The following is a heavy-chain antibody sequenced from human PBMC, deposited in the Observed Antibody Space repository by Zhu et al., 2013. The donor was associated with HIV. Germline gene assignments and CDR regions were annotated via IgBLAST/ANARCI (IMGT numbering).Heavy chain of an antibody. CDR3: ASLSGSGRSY. CDR1: GYTFTSYY. D-gene: IGHD3-10*01. J-gene: IGHJ4*02. CDR2: INPYGGST. V-gene: IGHV1-46*01. Sequence: QVQLVQSGAEVKKPGASVNVSCKASGYTFTSYYMHWVRQAPGQGLEWMGNINPYGGSTNYVEKFQGRVTMTRDTSTRTVYMELSSLRSEDTAVYYCASLSGSGRSYWGQGTLLTVSS.